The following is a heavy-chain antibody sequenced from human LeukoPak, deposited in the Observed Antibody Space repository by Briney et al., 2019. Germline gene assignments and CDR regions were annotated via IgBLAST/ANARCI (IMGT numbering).Heavy chain of an antibody. D-gene: IGHD3-10*01. V-gene: IGHV3-21*01. J-gene: IGHJ6*03. CDR2: ISSSSSYI. Sequence: GGSLRLSCAASGFTFSSYSMNWVRQAPGKGLGWVSSISSSSSYIYYADSVKGRFTISRDNAKNSLYLQMNSLRAEDTAVYYCARGFGEGSGSYPMDVWGKGTTVTVSS. CDR1: GFTFSSYS. CDR3: ARGFGEGSGSYPMDV.